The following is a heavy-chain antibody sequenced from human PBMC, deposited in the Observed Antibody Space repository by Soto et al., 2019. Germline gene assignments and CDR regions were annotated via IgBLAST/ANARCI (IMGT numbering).Heavy chain of an antibody. J-gene: IGHJ6*03. V-gene: IGHV1-2*04. CDR1: GYTFTGYY. Sequence: QVQLVQSGAEVKKPGASVKVSCKASGYTFTGYYMHWVRQAPGQGLEWMGWINPNSGGTNYAEKFQGWVTMTRDTSISSAYMELSRRRSDDTAVYYCAREVGDFWGGQRDYYYYMDVWGKGTTVTVSS. D-gene: IGHD3-3*01. CDR2: INPNSGGT. CDR3: AREVGDFWGGQRDYYYYMDV.